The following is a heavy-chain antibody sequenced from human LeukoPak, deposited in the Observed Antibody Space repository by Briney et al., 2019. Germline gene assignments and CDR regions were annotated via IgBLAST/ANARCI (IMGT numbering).Heavy chain of an antibody. Sequence: GGSLRLSCAASGFTFSSYWMSWVRQAPGKGLEWVSTISGSGGGTFYADSVKGRFTISRDNSKNTLYLQMNSLRAEDTALYYCAKDLKGYSDYEFSDYWGQGTLVTVSS. V-gene: IGHV3-23*01. J-gene: IGHJ4*02. CDR2: ISGSGGGT. D-gene: IGHD5-12*01. CDR3: AKDLKGYSDYEFSDY. CDR1: GFTFSSYW.